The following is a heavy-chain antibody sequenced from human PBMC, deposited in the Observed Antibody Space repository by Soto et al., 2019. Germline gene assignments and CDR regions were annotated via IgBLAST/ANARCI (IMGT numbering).Heavy chain of an antibody. CDR1: GFTLSSYS. J-gene: IGHJ3*02. Sequence: PGGSLRLSCAASGFTLSSYSMNWVRQAPGKGLEWVSSISSSSSYIYYADSVKGRLTISRDNAKNALYLQMNSLRAEDTAVYYCARLPQYYYDSSGYPHDAFDIWCQGTMVTVSS. CDR2: ISSSSSYI. CDR3: ARLPQYYYDSSGYPHDAFDI. D-gene: IGHD3-22*01. V-gene: IGHV3-21*01.